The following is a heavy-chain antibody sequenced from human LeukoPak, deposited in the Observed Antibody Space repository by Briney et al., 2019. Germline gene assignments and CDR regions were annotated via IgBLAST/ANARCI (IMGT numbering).Heavy chain of an antibody. CDR3: VRGDTRDY. Sequence: PGGPLRLSCVASGFTFETSTMNWVRQAPGKGLEWISSIGATGRDTYYAGSVRGRFTISRDNAKNSLFLQMNSLRIEDTAVYYCVRGDTRDYWGQGTLLTVSS. V-gene: IGHV3-21*01. CDR1: GFTFETST. D-gene: IGHD2-2*01. CDR2: IGATGRDT. J-gene: IGHJ4*02.